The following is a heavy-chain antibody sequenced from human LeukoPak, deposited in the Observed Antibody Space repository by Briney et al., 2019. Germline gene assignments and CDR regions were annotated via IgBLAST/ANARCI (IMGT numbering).Heavy chain of an antibody. D-gene: IGHD5-12*01. CDR3: ARGRDSGYDLFDY. J-gene: IGHJ4*02. CDR2: IWYDGSNK. Sequence: GGSLRLSCAASGFTFSSYGMHWVRQAPGKGLEWVAVIWYDGSNKYYADSVKGRFTISRDNSKNTLYLQMNSLRAEDTAVYYCARGRDSGYDLFDYWGQGTLVTVSS. V-gene: IGHV3-33*01. CDR1: GFTFSSYG.